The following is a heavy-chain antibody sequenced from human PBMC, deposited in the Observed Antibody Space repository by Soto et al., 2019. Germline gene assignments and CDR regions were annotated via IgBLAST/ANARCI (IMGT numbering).Heavy chain of an antibody. CDR3: ARAKYYYDSHTGGWFDP. CDR1: GGSISSGGYY. V-gene: IGHV4-31*03. D-gene: IGHD3-22*01. CDR2: IYYSGST. Sequence: SETLSLTCTVSGGSISSGGYYWSWIRQHPGKGLEWIGYIYYSGSTYYNPSLKSRVTISVDTSKNQFSLKLSSVTAADTAVYYCARAKYYYDSHTGGWFDPWGQGTLVTVSS. J-gene: IGHJ5*02.